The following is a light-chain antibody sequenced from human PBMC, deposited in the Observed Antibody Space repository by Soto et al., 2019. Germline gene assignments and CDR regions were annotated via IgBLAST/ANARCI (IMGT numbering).Light chain of an antibody. J-gene: IGKJ3*01. CDR3: QHYDNLPPFT. CDR1: QDIKQY. Sequence: DIQMTQSPSSLSASIGDRVTITCQASQDIKQYLSWYQQKPGRAPKLMIYGASNLETGVPSRFSGRGYGTEFTLVISSLQPEDVATYYCQHYDNLPPFTFGPGTKV. CDR2: GAS. V-gene: IGKV1-33*01.